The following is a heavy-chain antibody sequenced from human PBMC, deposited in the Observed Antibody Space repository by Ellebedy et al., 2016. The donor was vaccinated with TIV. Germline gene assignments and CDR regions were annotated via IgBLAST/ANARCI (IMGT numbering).Heavy chain of an antibody. CDR2: VSVYNGNT. CDR3: ARIVRGSSGYDY. J-gene: IGHJ4*02. CDR1: GYTFTSYG. V-gene: IGHV1-18*01. Sequence: ASVKVSCKASGYTFTSYGISWVRQAPGQGLEWMGWVSVYNGNTKYAERVQGRVTMTTDTSATTAYMELSSLTSDDTAVYFCARIVRGSSGYDYWGQGTLVTVSS. D-gene: IGHD6-25*01.